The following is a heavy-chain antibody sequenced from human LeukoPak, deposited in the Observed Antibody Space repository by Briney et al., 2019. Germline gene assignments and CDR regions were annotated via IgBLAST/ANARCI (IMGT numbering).Heavy chain of an antibody. CDR1: GFTFSSYA. CDR2: ISGSGGST. CDR3: AKIPYCSSTSCKHDAFDI. Sequence: GGSLRLSCAASGFTFSSYAMSWVRQAPGKGLEWVSAISGSGGSTYYADSVKGRFTISRDNSKNTLYLQMNSLRAEDTAVYYCAKIPYCSSTSCKHDAFDIWGQGTMVTVSS. D-gene: IGHD2-2*01. J-gene: IGHJ3*02. V-gene: IGHV3-23*01.